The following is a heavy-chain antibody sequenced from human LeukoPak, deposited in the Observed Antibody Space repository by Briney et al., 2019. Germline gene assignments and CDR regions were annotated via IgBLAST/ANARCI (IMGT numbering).Heavy chain of an antibody. CDR3: ARGGLRYFDWLSNNWFDP. CDR1: GYTFTSYD. J-gene: IGHJ5*02. V-gene: IGHV1-8*01. D-gene: IGHD3-9*01. Sequence: ASVNVSCKASGYTFTSYDINWVRQATGQGLEWMGWMNPNSGNTGYAQKFQGRVTMTRNTSISTAYMELSSLRSEDTAVYYCARGGLRYFDWLSNNWFDPWGQGTLVTVSS. CDR2: MNPNSGNT.